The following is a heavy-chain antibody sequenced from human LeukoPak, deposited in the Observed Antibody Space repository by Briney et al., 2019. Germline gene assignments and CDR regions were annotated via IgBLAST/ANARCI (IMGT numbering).Heavy chain of an antibody. CDR1: GFTFSTYE. Sequence: PGGSLRLSCAASGFTFSTYEMNWVRQAPGKGLEWVSYINSRGTIVYYADSVKGRFTISRDNAKNSLYLEMNSLRAEDTAVYYCARDDDYGGNPALVYYGMDVWGQGTTVTVSS. D-gene: IGHD5-12*01. CDR2: INSRGTIV. V-gene: IGHV3-48*03. J-gene: IGHJ6*02. CDR3: ARDDDYGGNPALVYYGMDV.